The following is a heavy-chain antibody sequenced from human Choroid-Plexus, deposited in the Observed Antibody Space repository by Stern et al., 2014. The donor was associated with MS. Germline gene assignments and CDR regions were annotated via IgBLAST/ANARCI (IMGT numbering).Heavy chain of an antibody. CDR3: AKDRQYLTYFFDH. V-gene: IGHV3-30*18. J-gene: IGHJ5*02. CDR2: VSYDGSNK. D-gene: IGHD2/OR15-2a*01. CDR1: GFTFGSCA. Sequence: VQLVESGGGVVQPGRPLRLSCVASGFTFGSCAMHWVRQAPGKGLEWMAGVSYDGSNKYYTNSVKGRFTFARVNSLNTLYMQMSSLRPEDTAVYYCAKDRQYLTYFFDHWGQGSLVTVSS.